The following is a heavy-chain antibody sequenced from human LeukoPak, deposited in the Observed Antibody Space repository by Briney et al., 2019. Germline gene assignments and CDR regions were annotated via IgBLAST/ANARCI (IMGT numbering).Heavy chain of an antibody. CDR2: INPKTGAT. CDR1: GYTFTDYH. V-gene: IGHV1-2*02. D-gene: IGHD6-19*01. CDR3: ARDPVGVQWLAPKGDDVYDI. Sequence: ASVKVSCKASGYTFTDYHIHWVRQVPGQGLEWMGWINPKTGATNSAQKPRGRVTMTRDTSITTGYMELSSLRSDDTAMYYCARDPVGVQWLAPKGDDVYDIWGQGTMVIVSS. J-gene: IGHJ3*02.